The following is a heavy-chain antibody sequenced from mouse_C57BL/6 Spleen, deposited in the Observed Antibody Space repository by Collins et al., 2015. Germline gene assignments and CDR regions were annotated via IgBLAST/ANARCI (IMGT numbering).Heavy chain of an antibody. Sequence: VQLHKSGPELVXPGASVTLSCKASGYTFTDYEMHWVKQTPVHGLEWIGAIDPETVITAYNQKFKGKAILTADKSSSTAYMELRSLTSEDSAVYHCTRSEVFYYGRSPYYFDYWGQGTTLTVSS. CDR3: TRSEVFYYGRSPYYFDY. CDR2: IDPETVIT. CDR1: GYTFTDYE. D-gene: IGHD1-1*01. J-gene: IGHJ2*01. V-gene: IGHV1-15*01.